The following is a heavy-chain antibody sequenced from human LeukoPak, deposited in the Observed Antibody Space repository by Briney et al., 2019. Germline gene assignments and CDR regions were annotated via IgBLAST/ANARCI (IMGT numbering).Heavy chain of an antibody. CDR2: IYYSGSA. CDR1: ADSMRSSSHY. D-gene: IGHD5-12*01. J-gene: IGHJ6*02. CDR3: ARGATVATYYAMDV. V-gene: IGHV4-39*01. Sequence: SETLSLTCIVSADSMRSSSHYWGWIRQPPGKGLEWIGSIYYSGSAYYKLSLKSRITISADRSKSQFSLRLSSVTASDTAVYFCARGATVATYYAMDVWGQGTTVTVSS.